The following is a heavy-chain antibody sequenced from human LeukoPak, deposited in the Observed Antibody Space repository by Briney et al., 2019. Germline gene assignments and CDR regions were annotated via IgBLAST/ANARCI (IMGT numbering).Heavy chain of an antibody. J-gene: IGHJ4*02. D-gene: IGHD7-27*01. CDR3: VKDEDWGFGS. CDR1: GLIFRNYG. Sequence: GGSLRLSCEVSGLIFRNYGMHWVRRTPGKGPEWVAFIRSDGSDKYYADSVKGRFTISRDTSKNKLYLQMNGLRAEDTAPYYCVKDEDWGFGSWGQGTPVTVSS. V-gene: IGHV3-30*02. CDR2: IRSDGSDK.